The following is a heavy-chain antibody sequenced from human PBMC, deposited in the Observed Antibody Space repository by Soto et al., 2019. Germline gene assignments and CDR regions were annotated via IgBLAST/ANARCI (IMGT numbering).Heavy chain of an antibody. CDR2: IIPMLRSS. CDR3: AKDVGFQQHLFVFDV. Sequence: QVQLVQSGAEAKKPGSSVKVSCKASGGTFTDYAFSWVRQAPGQGLEGMGGIIPMLRSSNFAQKFQDRFTIFADASAGTAYMELSRLRSDHPAIYYCAKDVGFQQHLFVFDVWGQVTLVTVSS. CDR1: GGTFTDYA. V-gene: IGHV1-69*01. D-gene: IGHD6-13*01. J-gene: IGHJ4*02.